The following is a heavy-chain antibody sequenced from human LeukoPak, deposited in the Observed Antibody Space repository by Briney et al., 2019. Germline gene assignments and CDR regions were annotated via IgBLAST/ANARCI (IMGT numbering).Heavy chain of an antibody. D-gene: IGHD3-3*01. J-gene: IGHJ3*02. CDR1: GRPISSYY. CDR3: AREVGLAGWSGPNDAFDI. Sequence: SDPLPLPCTVCGRPISSYYWSWLRQPAGKALEWIGRIYTCGSTNLIPSLKSRVTMPVNTSKNQSSPTLSSVNAPGPAVILFAREVGLAGWSGPNDAFDIWGQGTMVTVSS. V-gene: IGHV4-4*07. CDR2: IYTCGST.